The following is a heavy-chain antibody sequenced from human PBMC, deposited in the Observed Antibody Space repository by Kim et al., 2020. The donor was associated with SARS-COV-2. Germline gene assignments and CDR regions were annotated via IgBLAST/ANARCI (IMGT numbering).Heavy chain of an antibody. D-gene: IGHD3-22*01. Sequence: GGSLRLSCAASGFTFSSYGMHWVRQAPGKGLEWVAVISYDGSNKYYADSVKGRFTISSDNSKNTLYLQMNSLRAEDTAVYYCAKDRDGYYLSSRDYWGQGTLVTVSS. CDR3: AKDRDGYYLSSRDY. CDR2: ISYDGSNK. J-gene: IGHJ4*02. CDR1: GFTFSSYG. V-gene: IGHV3-30*18.